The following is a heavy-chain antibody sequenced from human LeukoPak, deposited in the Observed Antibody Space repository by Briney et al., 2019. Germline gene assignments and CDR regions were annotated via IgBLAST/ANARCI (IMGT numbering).Heavy chain of an antibody. CDR2: FDPEDGET. V-gene: IGHV1-24*01. D-gene: IGHD4-17*01. CDR1: GYTLTELS. Sequence: ASVKVSCKVSGYTLTELSMHWVRQAPGKGLEWMGGFDPEDGETIYAQKFQGRVTMTEDTSTDTAYMELSSLRSDDTAVYYCATDFRTYGDYGYYGMDVWGQGTTVTVSS. CDR3: ATDFRTYGDYGYYGMDV. J-gene: IGHJ6*02.